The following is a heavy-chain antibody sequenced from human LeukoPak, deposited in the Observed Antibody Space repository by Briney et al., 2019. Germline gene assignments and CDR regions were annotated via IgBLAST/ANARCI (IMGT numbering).Heavy chain of an antibody. D-gene: IGHD5-24*01. CDR3: ARFRRDGYNYWGADY. J-gene: IGHJ4*02. CDR2: ISGSGGST. CDR1: GFTFSSYA. Sequence: GGSLRLSCAASGFTFSSYAMSWVRQAPGKGLEWVSAISGSGGSTYYADSVKGRFTISRDNAKNSLYLQMNSLRAEDTAVYYCARFRRDGYNYWGADYWGQGTLVTVSS. V-gene: IGHV3-23*01.